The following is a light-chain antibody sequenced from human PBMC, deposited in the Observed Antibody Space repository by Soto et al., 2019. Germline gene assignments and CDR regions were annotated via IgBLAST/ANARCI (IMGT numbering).Light chain of an antibody. J-gene: IGKJ1*01. CDR1: QSVSSN. Sequence: EIVMTQSPSTLSVSPGERATLSCRASQSVSSNLAWYQQKPGQAPRLLIYGASTRATGIPARFSGSGSGTEFTLTISSLQSEDFAIYYCQQYNNWLPTLGQGTKVEIK. V-gene: IGKV3-15*01. CDR2: GAS. CDR3: QQYNNWLPT.